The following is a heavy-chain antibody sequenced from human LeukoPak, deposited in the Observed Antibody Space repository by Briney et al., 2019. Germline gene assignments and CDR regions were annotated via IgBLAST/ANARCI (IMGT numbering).Heavy chain of an antibody. V-gene: IGHV4-39*07. D-gene: IGHD6-13*01. CDR1: GGSSSISSYY. Sequence: SETLSLTCTVSGGSSSISSYYWGGFRHPPGRGLGGIGSIYYSGSTYYNPSLKSRVTISVDTSKNQFSLKLSSVTAADTAVYYCARVRSFYSSSWFDYWGQGTLVTVSS. CDR2: IYYSGST. J-gene: IGHJ4*02. CDR3: ARVRSFYSSSWFDY.